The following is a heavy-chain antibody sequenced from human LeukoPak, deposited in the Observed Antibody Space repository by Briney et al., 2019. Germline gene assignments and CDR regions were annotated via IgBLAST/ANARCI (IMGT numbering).Heavy chain of an antibody. V-gene: IGHV3-30*02. CDR1: GFSFSNFG. J-gene: IGHJ4*02. Sequence: GGSLRLSCTTSGFSFSNFGMHWVRQAPDKGLEWLAFIRYDGSNEYSADSVKGRFTISRDNSRNTLFLQMDSLRSEDTAVYYCARDLGIFGDFDCWGQGTLVIVSS. D-gene: IGHD3-3*01. CDR3: ARDLGIFGDFDC. CDR2: IRYDGSNE.